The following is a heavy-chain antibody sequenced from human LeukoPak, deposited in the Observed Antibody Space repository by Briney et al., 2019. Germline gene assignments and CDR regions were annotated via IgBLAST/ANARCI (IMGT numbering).Heavy chain of an antibody. D-gene: IGHD3-22*01. V-gene: IGHV4-39*01. Sequence: SETLSLTCTVSGDSINSLDLWSWVRQPPGKGLEWIGSIYYSGSTYYNPSLKSRVTISVDTSKNQFSLKLSSVTAADTAVYYCARHPFDDSGAFDIWGQGTMVTVSS. J-gene: IGHJ3*02. CDR3: ARHPFDDSGAFDI. CDR1: GDSINSLDL. CDR2: IYYSGST.